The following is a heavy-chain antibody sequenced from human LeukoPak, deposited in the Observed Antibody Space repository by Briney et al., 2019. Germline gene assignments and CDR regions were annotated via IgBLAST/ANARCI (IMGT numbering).Heavy chain of an antibody. CDR2: IYYSGNT. Sequence: SETLSLTCTISGGSIDSGSFYWGWIRQPPGKGLEWIGSIYYSGNTYYNPSLKSRVTISVDTSNNEFSLKLTSVTAADTAVYYCARDGSWVIGRMTTVTTFDYWGQGTLVTVSS. D-gene: IGHD4-17*01. CDR3: ARDGSWVIGRMTTVTTFDY. CDR1: GGSIDSGSFY. V-gene: IGHV4-39*07. J-gene: IGHJ4*02.